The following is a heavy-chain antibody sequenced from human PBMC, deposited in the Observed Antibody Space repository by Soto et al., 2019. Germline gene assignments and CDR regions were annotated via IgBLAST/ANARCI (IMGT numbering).Heavy chain of an antibody. J-gene: IGHJ6*02. CDR3: ARVGVPATAICYYYGMDV. CDR1: GYTFTSYD. V-gene: IGHV1-8*01. D-gene: IGHD2-2*01. Sequence: QVQLVQSGAEVKKPGASVKVSCKASGYTFTSYDINWGRQATGQGLEWMGWMNPNSGNTGYAQKFQGRVTMTRNTSISTAYMELSSLRSEDTAVYYCARVGVPATAICYYYGMDVWGQGTTVTVSS. CDR2: MNPNSGNT.